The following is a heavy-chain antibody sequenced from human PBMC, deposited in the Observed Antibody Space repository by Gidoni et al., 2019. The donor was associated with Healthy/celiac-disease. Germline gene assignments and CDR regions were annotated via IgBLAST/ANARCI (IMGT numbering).Heavy chain of an antibody. J-gene: IGHJ4*02. CDR2: ISAYNGNT. CDR1: GYTFTSYG. D-gene: IGHD5-12*01. Sequence: QVQLVQSGAEVKKPGASVKVSCKASGYTFTSYGISWVRQAPGQGLEWMGWISAYNGNTNYAQKLQGRVTMTTDTSTSTAYMELRSLRSDDTAVYYCARGFEYSGYDYDDEIYYFDYWGQGTLVTVSS. CDR3: ARGFEYSGYDYDDEIYYFDY. V-gene: IGHV1-18*01.